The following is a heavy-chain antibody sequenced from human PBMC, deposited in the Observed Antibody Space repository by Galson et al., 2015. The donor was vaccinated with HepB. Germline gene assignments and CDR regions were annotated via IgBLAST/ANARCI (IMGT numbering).Heavy chain of an antibody. J-gene: IGHJ5*02. D-gene: IGHD2-2*03. Sequence: SVKVSCKASGYTFTVYHIHWVRQAPGQGPEWMGRIDPNSGGTDYAQKMQGRVTMTRDTSTSTAYMELSRLKSDDTAVYYCARALDKVTQNWFDPWGQGTLVTVSS. V-gene: IGHV1-2*06. CDR3: ARALDKVTQNWFDP. CDR2: IDPNSGGT. CDR1: GYTFTVYH.